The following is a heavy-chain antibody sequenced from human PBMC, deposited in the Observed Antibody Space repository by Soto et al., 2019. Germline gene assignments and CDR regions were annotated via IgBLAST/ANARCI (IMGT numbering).Heavy chain of an antibody. V-gene: IGHV4-30-2*01. Sequence: LSLTCAVSGGSISSGGYSWSWIRQPPGKGLEWIGYMYHSGSTYYNPSLKSRVTTSIDRSKNQFSLKLSSVTAADTAVYYCATMVRGVIMRGFTWFDPWGQGTLVTVSS. CDR1: GGSISSGGYS. J-gene: IGHJ5*02. CDR3: ATMVRGVIMRGFTWFDP. CDR2: MYHSGST. D-gene: IGHD3-10*01.